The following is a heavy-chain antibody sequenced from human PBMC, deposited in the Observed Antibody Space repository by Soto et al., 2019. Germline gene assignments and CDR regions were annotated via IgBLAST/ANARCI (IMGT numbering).Heavy chain of an antibody. CDR1: GYTFTGYY. J-gene: IGHJ2*01. CDR2: INPNSGGT. CDR3: ARRVPDLLQLWPGPSSWYFDL. Sequence: QVQLVQAGAEVKKPGASVKVSCKASGYTFTGYYMHWVRQAPGQGLEWMGWINPNSGGTNYAQKFQGRVTMTRDTSISTAYMELSRLRSDDTAVYYCARRVPDLLQLWPGPSSWYFDLWGRGTLVTVSS. D-gene: IGHD5-18*01. V-gene: IGHV1-2*02.